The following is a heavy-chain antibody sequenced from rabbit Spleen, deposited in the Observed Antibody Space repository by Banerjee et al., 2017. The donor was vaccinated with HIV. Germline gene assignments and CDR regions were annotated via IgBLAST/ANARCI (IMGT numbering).Heavy chain of an antibody. J-gene: IGHJ4*01. V-gene: IGHV1S43*01. CDR1: GFDLSSYYY. CDR3: ARKFYVGNSEYYFNL. CDR2: IDPVFGST. Sequence: QEQLEESGGGLVKPEGSLTLTCKASGFDLSSYYYMNWVRQAPGKGLEWIGYIDPVFGSTYYANWVNGRFTISSHNAQNTLYLQLNSLTAADTATYFCARKFYVGNSEYYFNLWGPGTLVTV. D-gene: IGHD4-2*01.